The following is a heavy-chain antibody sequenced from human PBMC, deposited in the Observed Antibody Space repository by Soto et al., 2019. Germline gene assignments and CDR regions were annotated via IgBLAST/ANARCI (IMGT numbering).Heavy chain of an antibody. CDR2: FIPIFGTA. CDR1: GGTFSSYA. V-gene: IGHV1-69*12. CDR3: AREGDGSSGYSPWFQH. Sequence: QVQLVQSGAEVKKPGSSVKVSCKASGGTFSSYAISWVRQAPGQGLELMGGFIPIFGTANYAQKFLSGVKLTADEGTSIGYRELRSLRSEDTAVYYCAREGDGSSGYSPWFQHWGQGTLVTVSS. J-gene: IGHJ1*01. D-gene: IGHD3-22*01.